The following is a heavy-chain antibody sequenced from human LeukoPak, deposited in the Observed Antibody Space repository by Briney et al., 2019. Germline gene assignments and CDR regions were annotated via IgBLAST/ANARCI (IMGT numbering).Heavy chain of an antibody. CDR3: ARGSRRLSSLPGDSFDY. Sequence: ASVKVSCKASGGTFSSYAISWVRQAPGQGLEWMGGIIPIFGTANYAQKFQGRVTITADESTSTAYMELSSLRSGDTAVYYCARGSRRLSSLPGDSFDYWGQGTLVTVSS. CDR1: GGTFSSYA. CDR2: IIPIFGTA. D-gene: IGHD2-2*01. J-gene: IGHJ4*02. V-gene: IGHV1-69*13.